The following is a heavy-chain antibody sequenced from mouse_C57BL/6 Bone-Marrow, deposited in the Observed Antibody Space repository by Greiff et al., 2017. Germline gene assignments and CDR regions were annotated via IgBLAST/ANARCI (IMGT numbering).Heavy chain of an antibody. CDR3: ARKSPSYYYGSSHWYFDV. CDR2: INPNNGGT. J-gene: IGHJ1*03. D-gene: IGHD1-1*01. CDR1: GYTFTDYY. Sequence: VQLQQSGPELVKPGASVKISCKASGYTFTDYYMNWVKQSHGKSLEWIGDINPNNGGTSYNQKFKGKATLTVDKSSSTAYMELRSLTSEDSAVYYCARKSPSYYYGSSHWYFDVWCTGTTVTVSS. V-gene: IGHV1-26*01.